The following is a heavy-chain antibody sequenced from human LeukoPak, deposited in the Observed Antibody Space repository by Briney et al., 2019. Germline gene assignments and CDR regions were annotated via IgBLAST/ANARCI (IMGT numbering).Heavy chain of an antibody. D-gene: IGHD2-8*01. CDR1: GFTFNNYW. Sequence: SGGSLRLSXVVSGFTFNNYWMSWVRQAPGKGLEWLATMRQDGGEIYYVDSVRGRFTISRDNAKNSLYLQMNSLRAEDTAMYYCARIMDLLGVHFDFWGQGTLVTVSS. CDR2: MRQDGGEI. V-gene: IGHV3-7*01. J-gene: IGHJ4*02. CDR3: ARIMDLLGVHFDF.